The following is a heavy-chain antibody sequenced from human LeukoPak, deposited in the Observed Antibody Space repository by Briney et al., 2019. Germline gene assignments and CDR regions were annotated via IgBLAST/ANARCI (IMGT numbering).Heavy chain of an antibody. CDR1: GFTFSSYG. Sequence: GGSLRLSCAASGFTFSSYGMSWVRQAPGKGLGWVSAVSVGGGSRDYADSVKGRFTISRDNSKNTVHLQMNSLRAEDTAVYYCARGGLSPLDYWGQGNLVTVSS. D-gene: IGHD3-16*01. V-gene: IGHV3-23*01. J-gene: IGHJ4*02. CDR3: ARGGLSPLDY. CDR2: VSVGGGSR.